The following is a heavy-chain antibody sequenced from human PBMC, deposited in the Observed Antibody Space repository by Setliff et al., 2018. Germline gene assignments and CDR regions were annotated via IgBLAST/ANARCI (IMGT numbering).Heavy chain of an antibody. CDR3: ITSSSWYPFDY. V-gene: IGHV3-15*01. Sequence: GGSLRLSCAASGFTFSSYWMSWVRQAPGKGLEWVGRIKSKTDGGTTDYAAPVKGRFTISRDDSKNTLYLQMNSLKTEDTAVYYCITSSSWYPFDYWGQGTLVTVPQ. CDR2: IKSKTDGGTT. CDR1: GFTFSSYW. D-gene: IGHD6-13*01. J-gene: IGHJ4*02.